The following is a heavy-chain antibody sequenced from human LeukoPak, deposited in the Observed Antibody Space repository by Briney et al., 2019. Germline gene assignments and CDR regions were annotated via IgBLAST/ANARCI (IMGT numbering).Heavy chain of an antibody. Sequence: GASVKVSCKASGYTFTGYYMHWVRQAPGQGLEWMGWINPNSGGTNYAQKFQGRVTMTRDTSISTAYMELRSLRSDDTAMYYCARDPRAVADTGVATYNYWGQGTLVTVSS. CDR1: GYTFTGYY. CDR3: ARDPRAVADTGVATYNY. J-gene: IGHJ4*02. CDR2: INPNSGGT. V-gene: IGHV1-2*02. D-gene: IGHD6-19*01.